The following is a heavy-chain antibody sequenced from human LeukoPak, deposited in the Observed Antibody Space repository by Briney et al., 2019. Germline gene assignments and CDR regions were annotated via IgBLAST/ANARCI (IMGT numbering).Heavy chain of an antibody. CDR3: AKGGVKSWFDP. CDR1: GFTFDDYA. V-gene: IGHV3-9*01. D-gene: IGHD3-16*01. J-gene: IGHJ5*02. CDR2: ISWNSGSI. Sequence: PGGSLRLSCAASGFTFDDYAMHWVRQAPGKGLEWVSGISWNSGSIGYADSVKGRFTISRDNSKNTLYLQMNSLRAEDTAVYYCAKGGVKSWFDPWGQGTLVTVSS.